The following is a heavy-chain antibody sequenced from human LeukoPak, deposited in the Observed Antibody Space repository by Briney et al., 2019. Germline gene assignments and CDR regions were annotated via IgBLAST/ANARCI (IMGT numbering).Heavy chain of an antibody. CDR3: ARHVLPSNYRLDY. CDR2: IYYSGST. D-gene: IGHD4-11*01. Sequence: PSETLSLTCSVSGGSIRSSSYFWGWIRQPPGKGLEWIGSIYYSGSTYYNPSLKSRVTISVDTSKNRFSLKLTSVTAADTAVYYCARHVLPSNYRLDYWGQGTLVTVSS. J-gene: IGHJ4*02. V-gene: IGHV4-39*01. CDR1: GGSIRSSSYF.